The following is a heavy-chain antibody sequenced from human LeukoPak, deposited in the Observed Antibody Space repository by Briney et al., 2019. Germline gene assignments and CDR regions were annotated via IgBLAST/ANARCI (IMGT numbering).Heavy chain of an antibody. CDR3: ARESTYYDILTGYYCFDY. CDR1: GYTFTGYY. V-gene: IGHV1-2*02. Sequence: GASVKVSCKASGYTFTGYYMHWVRQAPGQGLEWMGWINPNSGGTNYAQKFQGRVTMTRDTSISTAYMELSRLRSDDTAVYYCARESTYYDILTGYYCFDYWGQGTLVTVSS. CDR2: INPNSGGT. D-gene: IGHD3-9*01. J-gene: IGHJ4*02.